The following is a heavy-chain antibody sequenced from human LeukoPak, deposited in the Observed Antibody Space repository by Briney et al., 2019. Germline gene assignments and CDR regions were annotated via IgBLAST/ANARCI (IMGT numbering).Heavy chain of an antibody. J-gene: IGHJ5*02. CDR2: ISSSGSTI. Sequence: GGSLRLSRAASGFTFSDYYMSWSRQAPGKGLEWVSYISSSGSTIYYADSVKGRFTISRDNAKNSLYLQMNSLRAEDTAVYYCARSLPRITMVRGAPWGQGTLVTVTS. V-gene: IGHV3-11*01. CDR3: ARSLPRITMVRGAP. D-gene: IGHD3-10*01. CDR1: GFTFSDYY.